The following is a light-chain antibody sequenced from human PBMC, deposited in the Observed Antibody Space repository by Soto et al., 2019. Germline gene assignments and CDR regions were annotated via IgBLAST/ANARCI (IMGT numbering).Light chain of an antibody. CDR1: QTVKSNY. CDR2: GAS. CDR3: QQYGTSLRGT. J-gene: IGKJ1*01. Sequence: ESVLTQSPGTLSLSPGERATLSCRASQTVKSNYLAWYRQKPGQAPRLLIYGASNRATGVPDRFSGSGSGTDFTLTITRLEPEDFAVYYCQQYGTSLRGTFGQGTKVEIK. V-gene: IGKV3-20*01.